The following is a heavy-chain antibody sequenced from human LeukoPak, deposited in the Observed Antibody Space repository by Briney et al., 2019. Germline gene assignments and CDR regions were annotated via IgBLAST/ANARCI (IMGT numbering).Heavy chain of an antibody. CDR2: IIPIFGTA. D-gene: IGHD2-15*01. J-gene: IGHJ4*02. CDR1: GGTFSSYA. V-gene: IGHV1-69*05. CDR3: ASLVYCSGGSCYF. Sequence: ASVKVSCKASGGTFSSYAISWVRQAPGRGLEWMGGIIPIFGTANYAQKFQGRVTITTDESTSTAYMELSSLRSEDTAVYYCASLVYCSGGSCYFWGQGTLVTVSS.